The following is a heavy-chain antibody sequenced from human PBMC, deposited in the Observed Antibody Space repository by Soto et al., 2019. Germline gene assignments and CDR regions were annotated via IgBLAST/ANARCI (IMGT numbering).Heavy chain of an antibody. CDR3: ARVREPHLDHYGLDV. CDR1: GFTFNVFG. V-gene: IGHV1-69*06. D-gene: IGHD1-1*01. J-gene: IGHJ6*02. Sequence: QVQLVQSGAEVKNPGSSVKVSCKTSGFTFNVFGIHWVRQAPGQGLEWVGGLIPTYDAPYYAPKFQGRVTITADKSTTTVHLELSSLTSDDTAVYFCARVREPHLDHYGLDVWGQGTTVTVS. CDR2: LIPTYDAP.